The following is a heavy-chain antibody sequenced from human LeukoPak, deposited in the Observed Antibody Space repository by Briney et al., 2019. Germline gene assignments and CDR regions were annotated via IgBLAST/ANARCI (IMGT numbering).Heavy chain of an antibody. V-gene: IGHV4-59*01. CDR3: AGKMATIRDDAFDI. D-gene: IGHD5-24*01. J-gene: IGHJ3*02. CDR1: GGSISSYY. CDR2: IYYGGST. Sequence: SETLSLTCTVSGGSISSYYWSWIRQPPGKGLEWIGYIYYGGSTNYNPSLKSRVTISVDTSKNQFSLKLSSVTAADTAVYYCAGKMATIRDDAFDIWGQGTMVTVSS.